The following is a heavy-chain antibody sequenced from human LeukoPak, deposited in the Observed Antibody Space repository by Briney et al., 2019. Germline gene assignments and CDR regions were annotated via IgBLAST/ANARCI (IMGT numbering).Heavy chain of an antibody. D-gene: IGHD3-10*01. CDR3: ARGTGLKAFDI. CDR2: ISPSGGST. V-gene: IGHV1-46*01. Sequence: GASVKVSCKAFGYTFTDYWVHWVRQAPGQGPEWMGVISPSGGSTIYAQKFQGRVTMTRDTSTSTVYMELSSLRSEDTAVYYCARGTGLKAFDIWGQGTMVTVSS. J-gene: IGHJ3*02. CDR1: GYTFTDYW.